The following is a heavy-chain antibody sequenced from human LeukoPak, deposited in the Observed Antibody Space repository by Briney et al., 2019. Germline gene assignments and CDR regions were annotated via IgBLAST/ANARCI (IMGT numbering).Heavy chain of an antibody. CDR1: GFTFSSYW. J-gene: IGHJ4*02. D-gene: IGHD3-16*01. Sequence: GSLRLSCAASGFTFSSYWMHWVRQAPGKGLVWVSRINSDGSSTSYADSVKGRFTISRDNSQNTLYLQMNSLRAEDTAIYYCAKAGDATSPGGSFDSWGQGTLVTVST. CDR3: AKAGDATSPGGSFDS. CDR2: INSDGSST. V-gene: IGHV3-74*01.